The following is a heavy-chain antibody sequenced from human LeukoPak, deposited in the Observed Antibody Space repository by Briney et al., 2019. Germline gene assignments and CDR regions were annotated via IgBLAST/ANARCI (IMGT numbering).Heavy chain of an antibody. V-gene: IGHV4-4*02. CDR1: GGSISSSNW. Sequence: SETLSLTCAVSGGSISSSNWWSWVRQPPGKGLEWIGEIYHSGSTSYNPSLKSRVTISVDKSKNQFSLKLSSVTAADTAVYYCVRASYYYDSSGFDLRGQGTQVTVSS. CDR3: VRASYYYDSSGFDL. CDR2: IYHSGST. J-gene: IGHJ4*02. D-gene: IGHD3-22*01.